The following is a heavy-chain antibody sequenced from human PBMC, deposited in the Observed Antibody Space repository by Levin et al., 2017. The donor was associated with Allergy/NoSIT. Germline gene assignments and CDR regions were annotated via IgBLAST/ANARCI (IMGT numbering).Heavy chain of an antibody. CDR3: ARGRRMWYSRFDI. CDR1: GFTFGDYD. Sequence: PGGSLRLSCTASGFTFGDYDMSWFRQAPGKGLEWVSLIRSKANGGATEHAPSVKGRFIMSRDDSKSIAHLQMNGLKSEDTAIYYCARGRRMWYSRFDIWGQGTKVTVSS. CDR2: IRSKANGGAT. D-gene: IGHD1-1*01. J-gene: IGHJ3*02. V-gene: IGHV3-49*03.